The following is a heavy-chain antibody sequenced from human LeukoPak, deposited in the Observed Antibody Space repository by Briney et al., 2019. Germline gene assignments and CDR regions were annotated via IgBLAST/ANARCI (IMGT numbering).Heavy chain of an antibody. Sequence: PSETLSLTCAVYGGSFSGYYWSWLRQPPGKGLEWIGEINHSGSTNYNPSLKSRVTISVDTSKNHFSLKWSTVTAADTAVYYCARGANFYYYGMDGWGQGATVTVSS. CDR3: ARGANFYYYGMDG. CDR2: INHSGST. J-gene: IGHJ6*02. V-gene: IGHV4-34*01. CDR1: GGSFSGYY. D-gene: IGHD2-15*01.